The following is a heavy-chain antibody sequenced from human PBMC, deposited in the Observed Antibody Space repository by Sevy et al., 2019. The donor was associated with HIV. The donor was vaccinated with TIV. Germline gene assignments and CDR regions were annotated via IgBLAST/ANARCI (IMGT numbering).Heavy chain of an antibody. CDR1: GGSISDHY. J-gene: IGHJ4*02. CDR2: IYISGST. D-gene: IGHD2-2*01. V-gene: IGHV4-4*07. CDR3: ARGDVVVGFDY. Sequence: SDTLSLTCTVSGGSISDHYLSWIRQPAGKGLEWIGRIYISGSTNYNPSLKSRVTMSIDTSKNQFSLKLSSVTAADTAVYYCARGDVVVGFDYWGQGTLVTVSS.